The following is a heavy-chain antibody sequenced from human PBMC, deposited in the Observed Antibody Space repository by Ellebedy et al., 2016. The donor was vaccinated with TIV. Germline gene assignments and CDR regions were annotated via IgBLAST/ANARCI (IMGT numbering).Heavy chain of an antibody. CDR1: GYTFTSYA. D-gene: IGHD6-13*01. CDR3: ARARLGYGLDWFDP. J-gene: IGHJ5*02. V-gene: IGHV1-3*01. Sequence: ASVKVSCXASGYTFTSYAMHLVRQAPGQRLEWMGWINAGNGNTRYSQKFQGRVTITWDTSASTAYMELSSLTSEDTAVYYCARARLGYGLDWFDPWGQGTLLTVSS. CDR2: INAGNGNT.